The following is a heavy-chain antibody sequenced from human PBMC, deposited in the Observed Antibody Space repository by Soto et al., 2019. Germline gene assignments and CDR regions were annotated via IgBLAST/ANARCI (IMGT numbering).Heavy chain of an antibody. Sequence: GAYLRPSCAASGFTFSNYWMTWVRQAPGKGLEWVADIIKDGSEKSYVDSLKGRFTISRDNARNSLYLEMNSLRVEDTAVYYCARDWGRLGYWGQGTLVT. D-gene: IGHD3-16*01. V-gene: IGHV3-7*03. CDR3: ARDWGRLGY. J-gene: IGHJ4*02. CDR1: GFTFSNYW. CDR2: IIKDGSEK.